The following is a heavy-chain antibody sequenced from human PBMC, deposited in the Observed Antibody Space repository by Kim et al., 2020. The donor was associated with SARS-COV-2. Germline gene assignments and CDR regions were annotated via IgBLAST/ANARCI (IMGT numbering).Heavy chain of an antibody. CDR3: AKAGYCSSTSCYAGFFWFYFDY. V-gene: IGHV3-33*06. D-gene: IGHD2-2*03. CDR1: GFTFSSYG. J-gene: IGHJ4*02. Sequence: GGSLRLSCAASGFTFSSYGMHWVRQAPGKGLEWVAVIWYDGSNNYYADSVKGRFTISRDNSKNTLYLQMNSMRAEDTAVYYCAKAGYCSSTSCYAGFFWFYFDYWGQGTLVTVSS. CDR2: IWYDGSNN.